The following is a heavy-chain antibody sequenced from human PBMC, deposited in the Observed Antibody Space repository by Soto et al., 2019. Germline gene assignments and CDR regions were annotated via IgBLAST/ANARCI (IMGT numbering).Heavy chain of an antibody. CDR1: GGSITSGDYY. CDR3: AGDKVFLDGMDV. J-gene: IGHJ6*04. D-gene: IGHD3-16*01. Sequence: SETLSLTCTVSGGSITSGDYYWSWIRQAPGKGLEWIGYIYYRGSTHYNLSLKSRVTISVDTSQNQFSLKLSSVTAADTAIYYWAGDKVFLDGMDVWGKGTRATVPS. CDR2: IYYRGST. V-gene: IGHV4-30-4*01.